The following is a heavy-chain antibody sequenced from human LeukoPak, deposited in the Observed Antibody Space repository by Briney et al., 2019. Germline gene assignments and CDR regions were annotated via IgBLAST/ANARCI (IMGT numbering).Heavy chain of an antibody. J-gene: IGHJ4*02. CDR2: IYHSGST. V-gene: IGHV4-4*02. Sequence: GSLRLSCAASGFTFSSYGMHWVRQPPGKGLEWIGEIYHSGSTNYNPSLKSRVTISVDKSKNQFSLKLSSVTAADTAVYYCARSQEPPSLEWSYFDYWGQGTLVTVSS. D-gene: IGHD3-3*01. CDR3: ARSQEPPSLEWSYFDY. CDR1: GFTFSSYG.